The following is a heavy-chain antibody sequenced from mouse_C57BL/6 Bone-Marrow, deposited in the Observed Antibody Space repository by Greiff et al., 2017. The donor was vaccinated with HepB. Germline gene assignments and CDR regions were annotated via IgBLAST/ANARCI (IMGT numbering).Heavy chain of an antibody. J-gene: IGHJ2*01. CDR1: GYAFTNYL. CDR2: INPGSGGT. CDR3: ARYGSQFDY. D-gene: IGHD1-1*01. V-gene: IGHV1-54*01. Sequence: VQLQQSGAELVRPGTSVKVSCKASGYAFTNYLIEWVKQRPGQGLEWIGVINPGSGGTNYNEKFKGKATLTADKSSSTAYMQLSSLTSEDSAVYFCARYGSQFDYWGQGTTLTVSS.